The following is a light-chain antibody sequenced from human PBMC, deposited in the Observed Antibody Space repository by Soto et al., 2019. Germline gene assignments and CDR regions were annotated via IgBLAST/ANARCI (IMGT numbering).Light chain of an antibody. Sequence: EIVLTQSPGTLSLSPGERATLSCRASQSVSSSYLAWYQQKPGQAPMPLSYGASSRATGIPDRFSGSGSGKEFTLNISRLEPEDFAVYYCQQDGSSPRTFGQGTKLEIK. V-gene: IGKV3-20*01. CDR1: QSVSSSY. J-gene: IGKJ2*01. CDR2: GAS. CDR3: QQDGSSPRT.